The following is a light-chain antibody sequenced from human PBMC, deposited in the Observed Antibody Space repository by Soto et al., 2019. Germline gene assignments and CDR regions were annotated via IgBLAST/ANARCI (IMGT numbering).Light chain of an antibody. Sequence: VVLTQSPGTLSLSPGERATLSCRASQSLGRRYLAWYQQKPGQAPRLLIYDTSDRASDIPDRFSGSGSGRDFRHTIISLVPEDSGLYCCQHQGTLGGGTKVEIK. CDR2: DTS. V-gene: IGKV3-20*01. J-gene: IGKJ4*01. CDR1: QSLGRRY. CDR3: QHQGT.